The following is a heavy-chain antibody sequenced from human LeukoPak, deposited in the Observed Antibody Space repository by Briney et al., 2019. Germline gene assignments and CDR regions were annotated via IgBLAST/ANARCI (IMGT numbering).Heavy chain of an antibody. CDR3: ARDYAFDI. J-gene: IGHJ3*02. CDR2: IYYIGST. Sequence: SETLSLTCTVSGDSISSYYWSWIRQPPGKGLEWIGYIYYIGSTNYNPSLKSRVTISIDTSKNQFSLKLSYVTAADTAVYYCARDYAFDIWGQGTMVTVSS. V-gene: IGHV4-59*01. CDR1: GDSISSYY.